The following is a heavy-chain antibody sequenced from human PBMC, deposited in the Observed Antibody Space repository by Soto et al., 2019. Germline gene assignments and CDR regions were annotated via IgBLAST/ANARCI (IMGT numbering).Heavy chain of an antibody. CDR1: GFTFSSYA. D-gene: IGHD6-13*01. J-gene: IGHJ2*01. V-gene: IGHV3-23*01. Sequence: EVQLLESGGGLVQPGGSLRLSCAASGFTFSSYAMSWVRQAPGKGLEWVSAISGSGGSTYYADSVKGRFTISRDNSKNTLYLQMNSLRAEDTAVYYCASVSGWFNWYFDLWGRGTLVTVSS. CDR3: ASVSGWFNWYFDL. CDR2: ISGSGGST.